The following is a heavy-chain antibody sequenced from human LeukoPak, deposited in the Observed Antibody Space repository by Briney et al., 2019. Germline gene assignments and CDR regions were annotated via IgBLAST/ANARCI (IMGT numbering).Heavy chain of an antibody. V-gene: IGHV4-34*01. CDR3: ARGGGCSGGSCYSPFDY. Sequence: SETLSLTCAVCGGSFSGDCWSWIRQRPGKGLELIGVGYISGSTYYNPSLKSRVTISVDRSKNQFSLKLNSVTAADTAVYYCARGGGCSGGSCYSPFDYWGQGTLLTVSS. D-gene: IGHD2-15*01. J-gene: IGHJ4*02. CDR2: GYISGST. CDR1: GGSFSGDC.